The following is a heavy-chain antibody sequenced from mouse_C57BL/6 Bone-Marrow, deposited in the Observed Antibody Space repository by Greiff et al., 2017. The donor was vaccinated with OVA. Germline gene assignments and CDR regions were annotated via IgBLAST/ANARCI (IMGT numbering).Heavy chain of an antibody. V-gene: IGHV5-9-1*02. CDR2: ISSGGDYI. CDR1: GFTFISYA. Sequence: EVMLVESGEGLVKPGGSLKLSCAASGFTFISYAMSWVRQTPEKRLEWVAYISSGGDYIYYADTVKGRFTISRDNARNTLYLQMSSLKSEDTAMYYCTRVGSYYGYDDAWFAYWGQGTLVTVSA. D-gene: IGHD2-2*01. CDR3: TRVGSYYGYDDAWFAY. J-gene: IGHJ3*01.